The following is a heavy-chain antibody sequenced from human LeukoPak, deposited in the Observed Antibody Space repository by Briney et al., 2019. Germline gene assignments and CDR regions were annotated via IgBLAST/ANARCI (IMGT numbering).Heavy chain of an antibody. D-gene: IGHD2-2*01. CDR1: GFTFSSFW. CDR3: ARLGFCSSTSCYDGY. V-gene: IGHV3-74*01. Sequence: GGSLRLSCAASGFTFSSFWMHWARQAPGKGPVWVSRIKTDESSTSYADSVKGRFTISRDNAKNTLYLQMNSLRAEDTAVYYCARLGFCSSTSCYDGYWGQGTLVTVSS. CDR2: IKTDESST. J-gene: IGHJ4*02.